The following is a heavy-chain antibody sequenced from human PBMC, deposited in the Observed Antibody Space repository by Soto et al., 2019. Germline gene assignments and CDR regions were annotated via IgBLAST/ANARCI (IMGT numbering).Heavy chain of an antibody. J-gene: IGHJ6*02. Sequence: QVQLVQSGTEVKKPGASVKVSCKASGYTFTSYGISWVRQAPGQGLEWMGWISAYNDNTIYTQKLQGRVTMTTDTSTSKAYMELRRRRSDDTAVYYCVRGVDCSGGSCFSFYYYYYGFDVWGQGTTLTVSS. CDR2: ISAYNDNT. CDR1: GYTFTSYG. V-gene: IGHV1-18*04. D-gene: IGHD2-15*01. CDR3: VRGVDCSGGSCFSFYYYYYGFDV.